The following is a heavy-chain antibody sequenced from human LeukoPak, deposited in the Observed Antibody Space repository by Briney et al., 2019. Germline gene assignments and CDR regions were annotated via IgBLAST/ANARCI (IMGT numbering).Heavy chain of an antibody. CDR2: ISSSGSTI. D-gene: IGHD3-22*01. V-gene: IGHV3-11*04. CDR3: ASTLYYYDSSGSDAFDI. Sequence: GGSLRLSCAASGFTFSDYYMSWIRQAPGKGLEWVSYISSSGSTIYYADSVKGRFTISRDNAKNSLYLQMNSLRAEDTAVYYCASTLYYYDSSGSDAFDIWGQGTMVTVSS. J-gene: IGHJ3*02. CDR1: GFTFSDYY.